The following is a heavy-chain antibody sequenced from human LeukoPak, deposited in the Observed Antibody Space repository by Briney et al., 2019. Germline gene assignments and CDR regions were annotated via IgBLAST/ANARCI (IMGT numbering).Heavy chain of an antibody. CDR1: GGSISSYY. J-gene: IGHJ5*02. CDR2: IYYSGST. V-gene: IGHV4-59*08. Sequence: SETLSLTCTVSGGSISSYYWSWIRQPPGKGLECLGYIYYSGSTNYNPSLKSRVTISVDTSKDQFSLKLSSVTAADTAVYYCARAHDYGDFNWFDPWGQGTLVTVSS. D-gene: IGHD4-17*01. CDR3: ARAHDYGDFNWFDP.